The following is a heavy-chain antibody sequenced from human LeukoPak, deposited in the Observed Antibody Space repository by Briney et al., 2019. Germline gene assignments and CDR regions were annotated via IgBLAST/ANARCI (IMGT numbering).Heavy chain of an antibody. Sequence: ASVKVSCTASGYSFTRYFIHWVRQAPGQGLEWVGWISAYNGNTNYAQKLQGRVTMTRDTATSTAYMELRSLRSDDTAVYYCARVRGYSQQDAFDIWGQGTMVTVSS. J-gene: IGHJ3*02. V-gene: IGHV1-18*04. CDR2: ISAYNGNT. CDR1: GYSFTRYF. D-gene: IGHD2-21*01. CDR3: ARVRGYSQQDAFDI.